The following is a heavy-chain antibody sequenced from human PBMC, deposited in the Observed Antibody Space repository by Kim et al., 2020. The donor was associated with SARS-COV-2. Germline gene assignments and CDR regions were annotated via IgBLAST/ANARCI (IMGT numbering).Heavy chain of an antibody. CDR1: GFTFSSYS. Sequence: GGSLRLSCAASGFTFSSYSMNWVRQAPGKGLEWVSSISSSSSYIYYADSVKGRFTISRDNAKNSLYLQMNSLRAEDTAVYYCARDRYYDSSGYYYAYYYYGMDVWGQGTTVTVSS. V-gene: IGHV3-21*01. D-gene: IGHD3-22*01. CDR2: ISSSSSYI. CDR3: ARDRYYDSSGYYYAYYYYGMDV. J-gene: IGHJ6*02.